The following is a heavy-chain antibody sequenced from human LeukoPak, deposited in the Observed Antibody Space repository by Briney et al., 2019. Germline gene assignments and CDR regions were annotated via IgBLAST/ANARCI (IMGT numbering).Heavy chain of an antibody. J-gene: IGHJ4*02. CDR2: ISGSGDST. Sequence: GGSLRLSCAASGFTSSSYAMSWVRQAPGRGLEWVSTISGSGDSTYYADSVKGRFTISRDNSKNTLYLHMHSLRAEDTAVYYCAKGNVNYYDSTGYFDYWGQGTLVTVSS. V-gene: IGHV3-23*01. CDR3: AKGNVNYYDSTGYFDY. CDR1: GFTSSSYA. D-gene: IGHD3-22*01.